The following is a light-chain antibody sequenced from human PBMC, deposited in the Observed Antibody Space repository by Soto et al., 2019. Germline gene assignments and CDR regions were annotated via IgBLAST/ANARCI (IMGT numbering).Light chain of an antibody. CDR3: LQYGDSLT. J-gene: IGKJ4*01. CDR1: QSVSSSY. V-gene: IGKV3-20*01. CDR2: DAS. Sequence: ESVLTQSPGTLSLSPGERATLSCRASQSVSSSYLAWFQQKPGQAPRLLIYDASNRATGIPDRFSGGGSGTDFTLTISRLEPEDSAVYYCLQYGDSLTVGGGTKVEIK.